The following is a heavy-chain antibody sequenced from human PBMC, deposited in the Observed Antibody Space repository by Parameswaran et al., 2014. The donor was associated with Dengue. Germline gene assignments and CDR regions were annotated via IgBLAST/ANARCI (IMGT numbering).Heavy chain of an antibody. CDR2: ISTTTNII. V-gene: IGHV3-48*03. CDR3: ARLGLVGATRVFDL. D-gene: IGHD1-26*01. J-gene: IGHJ3*01. Sequence: GESLKISCAVSGFIFSGFEMNWVRQAPGKGLEWLSYISTTTNIIYYAESVKGRFTISRDNAKNSLYLQMNSLRAEDTAVYYCARLGLVGATRVFDLWGQGTMVTVS. CDR1: GFIFSGFE.